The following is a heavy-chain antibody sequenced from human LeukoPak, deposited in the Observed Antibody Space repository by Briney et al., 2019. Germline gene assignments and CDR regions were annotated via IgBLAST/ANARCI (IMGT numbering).Heavy chain of an antibody. V-gene: IGHV3-74*01. Sequence: GGSLRLSCAASGFTFSSYWMQWVRQAPGKGLVWVSGINSDGSSSSYADSVEGRFTISSDNAKNTLYLQMNSLRAEDTAVYYCARGDYGEKGGAFDIWGQGTMVTVSS. J-gene: IGHJ3*02. D-gene: IGHD4-17*01. CDR1: GFTFSSYW. CDR2: INSDGSSS. CDR3: ARGDYGEKGGAFDI.